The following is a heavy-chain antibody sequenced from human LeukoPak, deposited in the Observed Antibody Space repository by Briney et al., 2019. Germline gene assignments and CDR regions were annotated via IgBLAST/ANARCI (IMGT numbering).Heavy chain of an antibody. CDR1: GFTFSSYA. J-gene: IGHJ4*02. V-gene: IGHV3-30-3*01. CDR2: ISYDGSNK. D-gene: IGHD6-13*01. CDR3: ARDEEQLVSSPFDY. Sequence: PGRSLRLSCAASGFTFSSYAMHWVRQAPGKGLEWVAVISYDGSNKYYADSVKGRFTISRDNSKNTLYLQMNSLRAEDTAVCYCARDEEQLVSSPFDYWGQGTLVTVSS.